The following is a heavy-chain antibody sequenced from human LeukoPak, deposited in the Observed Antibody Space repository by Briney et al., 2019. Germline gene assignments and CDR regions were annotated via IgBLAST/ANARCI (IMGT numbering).Heavy chain of an antibody. Sequence: SVKVSCKASGGTLNSYAVNWVRQAPGQGLEWMGGIIPISGTPNYAQKFQERVTITRDMSTSTAYMELSSLRSEDTAVYYCAGGFGSGYSTFDYWGQGTLVTVSS. CDR1: GGTLNSYA. J-gene: IGHJ4*02. D-gene: IGHD3-3*01. CDR2: IIPISGTP. CDR3: AGGFGSGYSTFDY. V-gene: IGHV1-69*05.